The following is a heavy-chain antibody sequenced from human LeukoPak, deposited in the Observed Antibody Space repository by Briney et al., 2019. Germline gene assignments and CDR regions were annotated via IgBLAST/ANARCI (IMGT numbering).Heavy chain of an antibody. J-gene: IGHJ4*02. CDR3: ARRSRDGWYFDY. V-gene: IGHV3-7*01. D-gene: IGHD5-24*01. CDR1: GFTFSSYW. Sequence: PGGSLRLSCAASGFTFSSYWMSWVRQAPGKGLEWVANIKQDGSEKYYADSVKGRFTISRDNSKNTLYLQMNSLRTEDTAVYYCARRSRDGWYFDYWGQGTLVTVSS. CDR2: IKQDGSEK.